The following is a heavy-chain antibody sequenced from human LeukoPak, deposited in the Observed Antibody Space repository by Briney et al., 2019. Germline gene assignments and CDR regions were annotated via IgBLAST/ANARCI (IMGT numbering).Heavy chain of an antibody. J-gene: IGHJ4*02. CDR3: ARYIEMATIDYFDY. CDR1: GGSISSSSYY. CDR2: IYYSGST. D-gene: IGHD5-24*01. V-gene: IGHV4-39*01. Sequence: PSVTLSLTCTVSGGSISSSSYYWGWIRQPPGKGREWIGSIYYSGSTYYNPSLKSRVTISVDTSKNQFSLKLSSVTAADTAVYYCARYIEMATIDYFDYWGQGTQVTVSS.